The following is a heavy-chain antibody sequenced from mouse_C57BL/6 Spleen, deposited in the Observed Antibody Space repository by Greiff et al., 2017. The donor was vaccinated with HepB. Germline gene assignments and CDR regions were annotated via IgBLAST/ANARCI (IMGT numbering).Heavy chain of an antibody. CDR3: ARSWHYYGSSDYYAMDY. CDR1: GYTFTSYW. CDR2: IHPNSGST. V-gene: IGHV1-64*01. J-gene: IGHJ4*01. Sequence: QVQLQQPGAELVKPGASVKLSCKASGYTFTSYWMHWVKQRPGQGLEWIGMIHPNSGSTNYNEKFKSKATLTVDKSSSTAYMQLSSLTSEDSAVYYCARSWHYYGSSDYYAMDYWGQGTSVTVSS. D-gene: IGHD1-1*01.